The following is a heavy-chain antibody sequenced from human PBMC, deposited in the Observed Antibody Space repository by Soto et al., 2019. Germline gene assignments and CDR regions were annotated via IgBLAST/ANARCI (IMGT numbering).Heavy chain of an antibody. J-gene: IGHJ4*02. Sequence: GGSLRLSCTASGFTFSSYWLTWVRQAPGKGLEWVANIRQDGDEKYYVDSVKGRFTISRDNAKKSLNLQMNSLRAEDTAVYYCARDVAGFDYWGQGTLVTVSS. CDR2: IRQDGDEK. CDR3: ARDVAGFDY. CDR1: GFTFSSYW. V-gene: IGHV3-7*01.